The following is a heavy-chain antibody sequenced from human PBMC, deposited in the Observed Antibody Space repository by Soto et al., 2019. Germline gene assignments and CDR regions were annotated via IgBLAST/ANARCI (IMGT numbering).Heavy chain of an antibody. Sequence: GSLRLSCAASGFTFSSYGMHWVRQAPGKGPEWVAVIWYDGSNKYYADSVKGRFTIPRDNSKNTLYLQMNSLRAEDTAVYYCARDKRFGELRGYYGMDVWGQGTTVTVSS. CDR1: GFTFSSYG. CDR3: ARDKRFGELRGYYGMDV. D-gene: IGHD3-10*01. J-gene: IGHJ6*02. V-gene: IGHV3-33*01. CDR2: IWYDGSNK.